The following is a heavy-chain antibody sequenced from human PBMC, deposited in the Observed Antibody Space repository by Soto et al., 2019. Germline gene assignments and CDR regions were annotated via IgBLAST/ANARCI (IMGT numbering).Heavy chain of an antibody. CDR1: GFPFSNAW. CDR2: IKSKTDGGTT. CDR3: TTSAFGGVIVNYY. D-gene: IGHD3-16*02. J-gene: IGHJ4*02. Sequence: GGSLRLSCAASGFPFSNAWMNWVRQAPGKGLEWVGRIKSKTDGGTTDYAAPVKGRFTISRDDSKNTLYLQMNSLKTEDTAVYYCTTSAFGGVIVNYYWGQRTLVTVSS. V-gene: IGHV3-15*07.